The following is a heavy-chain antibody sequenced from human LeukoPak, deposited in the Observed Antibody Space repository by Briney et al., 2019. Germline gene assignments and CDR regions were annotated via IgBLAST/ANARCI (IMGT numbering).Heavy chain of an antibody. D-gene: IGHD3-22*01. CDR3: AKDLSGYYKSAFDI. V-gene: IGHV3-9*01. CDR2: ISWNSGSI. J-gene: IGHJ3*02. Sequence: PGGSLRLSCAASGFTFDDYAMHWVRHAPGKGLEWVSGISWNSGSIGYADSVKGRFTISRDNAKNSLYLQMNSLRAEDTALYYCAKDLSGYYKSAFDIWGQGTMVTVSS. CDR1: GFTFDDYA.